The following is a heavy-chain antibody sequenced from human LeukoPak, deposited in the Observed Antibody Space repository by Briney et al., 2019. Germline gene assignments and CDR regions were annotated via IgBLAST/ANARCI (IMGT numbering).Heavy chain of an antibody. CDR1: GFTVSSNY. CDR3: ARNNYYDSSGSLDY. D-gene: IGHD3-22*01. CDR2: IYSGGST. V-gene: IGHV3-53*01. J-gene: IGHJ4*02. Sequence: GGSLRLSCAVSGFTVSSNYMSWVRQAPGKGLEWVSVIYSGGSTYYADSVKGRFTISRDNSKNTLYLQMNSLRAEDAAVYYCARNNYYDSSGSLDYWGQGTLVTVSS.